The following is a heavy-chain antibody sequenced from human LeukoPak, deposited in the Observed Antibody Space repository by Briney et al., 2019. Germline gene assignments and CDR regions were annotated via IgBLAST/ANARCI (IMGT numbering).Heavy chain of an antibody. Sequence: GGSLRLSCAASGFTFSSYSMNWVRQAPGKGLEWVSSISSSSSYIYYADSVKGRFTISRDNAKNSLYLQMNSLRAEDTAVYYCARRRGIAVAGSAFDIWGQGTMVTVSS. J-gene: IGHJ3*02. CDR2: ISSSSSYI. CDR1: GFTFSSYS. D-gene: IGHD6-19*01. CDR3: ARRRGIAVAGSAFDI. V-gene: IGHV3-21*01.